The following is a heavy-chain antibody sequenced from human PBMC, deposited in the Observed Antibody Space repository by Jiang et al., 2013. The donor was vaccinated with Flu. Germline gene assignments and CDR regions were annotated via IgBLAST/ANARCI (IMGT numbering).Heavy chain of an antibody. D-gene: IGHD6-19*01. V-gene: IGHV3-33*01. CDR2: IWYDGSNK. J-gene: IGHJ4*02. Sequence: VIWYDGSNKYYADSVKGRFTISRDNSKNTLYLQMNSLRAEDTAVYYCARGWSSYYFDYWGQGTLVTVSS. CDR3: ARGWSSYYFDY.